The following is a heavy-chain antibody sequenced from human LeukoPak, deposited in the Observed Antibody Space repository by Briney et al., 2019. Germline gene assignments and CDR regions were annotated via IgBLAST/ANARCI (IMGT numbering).Heavy chain of an antibody. J-gene: IGHJ4*02. Sequence: GGSLRLSCAASGFTFDDYGMSWVRQAPGKGLEWVSGINWSGGSTGYADSVKGRFTISRDNAKNSLYLQMNSLRAEDTALYYCAKSKTAVTTGYLDYWGQGTLVTVSS. D-gene: IGHD4-17*01. CDR1: GFTFDDYG. CDR3: AKSKTAVTTGYLDY. CDR2: INWSGGST. V-gene: IGHV3-20*04.